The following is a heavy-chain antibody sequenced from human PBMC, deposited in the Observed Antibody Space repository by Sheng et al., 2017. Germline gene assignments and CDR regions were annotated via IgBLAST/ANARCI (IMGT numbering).Heavy chain of an antibody. CDR1: GGTFSSYA. CDR3: AREGLVGATTPGGYYFDY. D-gene: IGHD1-26*01. V-gene: IGHV1-69*13. Sequence: QVQLVQSGAEVKKPGSSVKVSCKASGGTFSSYAISWVRQAPGQGLEWMGGIIPIFGTANYAQKFQGRVTITADESTSTAYMELSSLRSEDTAVYYCAREGLVGATTPGGYYFDYWGQGTLVTVSS. CDR2: IIPIFGTA. J-gene: IGHJ4*02.